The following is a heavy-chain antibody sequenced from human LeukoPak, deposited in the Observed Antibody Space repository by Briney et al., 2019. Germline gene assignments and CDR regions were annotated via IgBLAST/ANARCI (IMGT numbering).Heavy chain of an antibody. J-gene: IGHJ4*02. CDR2: IRYDGSNK. CDR1: GFTFSSYG. V-gene: IGHV3-30*02. Sequence: GGSLRLSCAASGFTFSSYGVHWVRQAPGKGLEWVAFIRYDGSNKYYADSVKGRFTISRDNSKNTLYLQMNSLRAEDTAVYYCAKVLPPKRIAVAGPFDYWGQGTLVTVSS. CDR3: AKVLPPKRIAVAGPFDY. D-gene: IGHD6-19*01.